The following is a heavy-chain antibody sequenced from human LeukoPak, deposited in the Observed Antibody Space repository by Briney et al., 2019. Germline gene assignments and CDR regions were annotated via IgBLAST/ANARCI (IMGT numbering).Heavy chain of an antibody. Sequence: SETLSLTCTVSAGSISSSDYYWGWIRQSPGKGLEWIGRISYSGNTYYNPSLKSRVTISVDTSKNHFSLRLSSVTAADTAVYYYMGVWGEGTTVAVSS. CDR3: MGV. CDR1: AGSISSSDYY. CDR2: ISYSGNT. J-gene: IGHJ6*03. V-gene: IGHV4-39*02.